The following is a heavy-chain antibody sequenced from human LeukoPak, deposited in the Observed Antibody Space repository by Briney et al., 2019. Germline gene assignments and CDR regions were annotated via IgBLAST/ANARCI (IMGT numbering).Heavy chain of an antibody. CDR1: GFTFSSYS. J-gene: IGHJ3*02. CDR3: AKGKSVAADEAFDI. V-gene: IGHV3-21*04. D-gene: IGHD6-19*01. Sequence: PGGSLRLSCAASGFTFSSYSMNWLRQAPGQGLEWVSYISSSDSYIYYADSVKGRFTISRDNAQNSLYLQMNSLRAEDTAVYYCAKGKSVAADEAFDIWGQGTMVTVSS. CDR2: ISSSDSYI.